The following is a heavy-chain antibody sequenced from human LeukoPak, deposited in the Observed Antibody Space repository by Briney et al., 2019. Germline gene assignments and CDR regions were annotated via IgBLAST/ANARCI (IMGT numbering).Heavy chain of an antibody. J-gene: IGHJ3*02. V-gene: IGHV7-4-1*02. CDR2: INTNTGNP. D-gene: IGHD6-19*01. Sequence: ASVKVSCKASGYTFTNYAMNWVRQPPAQGLELMGWINTNTGNPTYAQGFTGRFVFSLDTSVSTAYLQISSLKAEDTAVYYCARARSAWASDAFDIWGQGTMVTVSS. CDR1: GYTFTNYA. CDR3: ARARSAWASDAFDI.